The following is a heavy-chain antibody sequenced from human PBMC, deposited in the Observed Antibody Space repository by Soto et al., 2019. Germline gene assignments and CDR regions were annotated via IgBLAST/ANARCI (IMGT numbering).Heavy chain of an antibody. Sequence: ASVKVSCKASGYTFFTYGITWVRQAPGQGLEWMGWISTYDGNTDYAQKLQGRVTMTTDTSTRTAYMEQRSLRSDDTAVYYCARKSSSSSWFDPWGLGTLVTVSS. CDR3: ARKSSSSSWFDP. CDR1: GYTFFTYG. D-gene: IGHD6-6*01. J-gene: IGHJ5*02. V-gene: IGHV1-18*01. CDR2: ISTYDGNT.